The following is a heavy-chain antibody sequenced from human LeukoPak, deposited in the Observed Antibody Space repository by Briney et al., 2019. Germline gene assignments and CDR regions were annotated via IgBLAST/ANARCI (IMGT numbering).Heavy chain of an antibody. CDR3: ARDLSRNGYGGYGHFDY. V-gene: IGHV3-21*01. CDR2: ISSSSSYI. Sequence: GGSLRLSCAASGFTFSSYSMNWVRQAPGKGLEWVSSISSSSSYIYYADSVKGRFTISRDNAKNSLYLQMNSLRAEDTAVYYCARDLSRNGYGGYGHFDYWGQGTLVTVPS. CDR1: GFTFSSYS. J-gene: IGHJ4*02. D-gene: IGHD5-12*01.